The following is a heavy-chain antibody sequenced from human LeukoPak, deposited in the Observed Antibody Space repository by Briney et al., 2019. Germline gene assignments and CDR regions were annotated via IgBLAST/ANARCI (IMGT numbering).Heavy chain of an antibody. V-gene: IGHV3-7*01. J-gene: IGHJ5*02. Sequence: PGGSLRLSCAASGFTFSNYWMSWVRQAPGKGLEWLANTKPDGSETHYVDSVKGRFTVSRDNAKNSLYLQVDSLRPDDTAVYYCARYSSSSSVVALGQGALVTVSS. CDR3: ARYSSSSSVVA. CDR1: GFTFSNYW. D-gene: IGHD6-13*01. CDR2: TKPDGSET.